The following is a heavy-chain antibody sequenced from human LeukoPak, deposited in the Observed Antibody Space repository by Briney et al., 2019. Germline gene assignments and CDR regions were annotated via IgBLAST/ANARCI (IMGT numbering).Heavy chain of an antibody. J-gene: IGHJ4*02. Sequence: PGRSLRLSCAASGFTFSSYAMHWVRQAPGKGLEWVAVISYDGSNKYYADSVKGRFTISRDNSKNTLYLQMNSLRAEDTAVYYCVRGRGYSYGYFDYWGQGTLVTASS. CDR2: ISYDGSNK. CDR1: GFTFSSYA. CDR3: VRGRGYSYGYFDY. D-gene: IGHD5-18*01. V-gene: IGHV3-30*04.